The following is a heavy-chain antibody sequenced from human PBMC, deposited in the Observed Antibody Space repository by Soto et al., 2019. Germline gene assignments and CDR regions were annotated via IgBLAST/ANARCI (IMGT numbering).Heavy chain of an antibody. CDR2: IYYSGST. CDR3: ARNQATGDYAHNAFDI. CDR1: GGSISSYY. D-gene: IGHD4-17*01. Sequence: PSETLSLTCTVSGGSISSYYWSWIRQPPGKGLEWIGYIYYSGSTNYNPSLKSRVTISVDTSKNQFSLKLSSVTAADTAVYYCARNQATGDYAHNAFDIWGQGTMVTVSS. V-gene: IGHV4-59*01. J-gene: IGHJ3*02.